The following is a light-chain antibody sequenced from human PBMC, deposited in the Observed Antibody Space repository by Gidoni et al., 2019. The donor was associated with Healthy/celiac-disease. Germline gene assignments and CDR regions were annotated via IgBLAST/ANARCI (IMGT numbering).Light chain of an antibody. J-gene: IGKJ4*02. CDR3: LQHNSYPPT. V-gene: IGKV1-17*01. CDR2: AAS. Sequence: QLTQSPSFVSASVGDRVTITCRASQRVRNDLGWYQQKPGKAPKRLIYAASSLQSGVPPRGSGSGSGTEVTLTISSRQPEDFATYYCLQHNSYPPTFGGGTKVEIK. CDR1: QRVRND.